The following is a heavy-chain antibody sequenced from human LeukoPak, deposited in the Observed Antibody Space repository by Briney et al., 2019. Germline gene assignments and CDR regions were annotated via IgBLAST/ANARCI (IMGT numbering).Heavy chain of an antibody. D-gene: IGHD2-2*01. V-gene: IGHV3-23*01. CDR1: GFTFSIYA. J-gene: IGHJ4*02. Sequence: GGSLRLPCAASGFTFSIYAMTWVRQAPGKGLEWVSVISASGGSTYYTDSVKGRVTISRDNSKNTLYLQMNSLRAEDTAVYYCARAYCSSTSCYPPNYWGQGTLVTVSS. CDR2: ISASGGST. CDR3: ARAYCSSTSCYPPNY.